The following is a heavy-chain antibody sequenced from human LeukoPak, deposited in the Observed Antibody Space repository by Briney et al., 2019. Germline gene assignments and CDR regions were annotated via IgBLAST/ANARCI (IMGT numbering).Heavy chain of an antibody. J-gene: IGHJ1*01. CDR3: VKSSGGSYLN. CDR1: GFTFSSNA. CDR2: ITSSGGST. Sequence: GGSLRLSCSASGFTFSSNAMHWVRQAPGKGLEYVSAITSSGGSTYYADSVKGRSTISRDNAKNTLYLQMSSLRAEDTAVYYCVKSSGGSYLNWGQGALVTVSS. V-gene: IGHV3-64D*09. D-gene: IGHD2-15*01.